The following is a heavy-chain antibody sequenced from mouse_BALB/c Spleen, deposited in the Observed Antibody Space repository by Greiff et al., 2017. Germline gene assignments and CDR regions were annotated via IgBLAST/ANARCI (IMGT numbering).Heavy chain of an antibody. CDR1: GFTFSSFG. J-gene: IGHJ4*01. V-gene: IGHV5-17*02. Sequence: DVQLVESGGGLVQPGGSRKLSCAASGFTFSSFGMHWVRQAPEKGLEWVAYISSGSSTIYYADTVKGRFTISRDNPKNTLFLQMTSLRSEDTAMYYCARDYYGSYAMDYWGQGTSVTVSS. D-gene: IGHD1-2*01. CDR3: ARDYYGSYAMDY. CDR2: ISSGSSTI.